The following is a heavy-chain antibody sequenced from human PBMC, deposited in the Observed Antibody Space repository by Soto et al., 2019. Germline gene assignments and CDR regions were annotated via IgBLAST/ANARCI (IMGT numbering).Heavy chain of an antibody. J-gene: IGHJ4*02. CDR1: GYTFTSYY. Sequence: QVQLVQSGAEVKKPGASVKVSCKASGYTFTSYYMHWVRQAPGQGLEWMGIINPSGGSTSYAQKFQGRVTMTQDTSTGNVYMELGRLRSEDTAVYYCARDLYCSGGSCYPPVSDYWGQGTLVTVSS. CDR2: INPSGGST. D-gene: IGHD2-15*01. CDR3: ARDLYCSGGSCYPPVSDY. V-gene: IGHV1-46*01.